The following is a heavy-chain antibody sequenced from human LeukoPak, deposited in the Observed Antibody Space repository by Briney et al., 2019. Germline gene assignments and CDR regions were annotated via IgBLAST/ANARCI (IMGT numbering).Heavy chain of an antibody. CDR3: ARDPGYSSSYFDY. V-gene: IGHV1-2*02. D-gene: IGHD6-6*01. J-gene: IGHJ4*02. CDR2: INPNSGGT. Sequence: GASAKVSCKASGYTFTGYYMHWVRQAPGQGLEWMGWINPNSGGTNYAQKFQGRVTMTRDTSISTAYMELSRLRSDDTAVYYCARDPGYSSSYFDYWGQGTLVTVSS. CDR1: GYTFTGYY.